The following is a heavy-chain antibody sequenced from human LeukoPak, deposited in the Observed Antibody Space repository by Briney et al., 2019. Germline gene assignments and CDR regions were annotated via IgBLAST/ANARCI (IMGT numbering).Heavy chain of an antibody. V-gene: IGHV4-30-4*08. CDR3: ASTNNWNLGVDY. J-gene: IGHJ4*02. CDR2: IYYSGST. CDR1: GGSISSGDYY. D-gene: IGHD1-20*01. Sequence: PSETLSLTCTVSGGSISSGDYYWSWIRQPPGKGLEWIGYIYYSGSTYYNPSLKSRVTISVDTSKNQFSLKLSSVTAADTAVYYCASTNNWNLGVDYWGQGTLVTVSS.